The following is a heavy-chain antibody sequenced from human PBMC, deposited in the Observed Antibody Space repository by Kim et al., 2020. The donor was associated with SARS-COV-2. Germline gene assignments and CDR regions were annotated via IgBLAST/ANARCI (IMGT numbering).Heavy chain of an antibody. CDR1: XFTFTSSA. CDR2: IVVGSGNT. CDR3: AADNRAFDP. J-gene: IGHJ5*02. Sequence: SVKVSCXAXXFTFTSSAMQWVRQARGQRLEWIGWIVVGSGNTNYAQKFQERVTITRDMSTSTAYMELSSLRSEDTAVYYCAADNRAFDPWGQGTLVTVSS. V-gene: IGHV1-58*02.